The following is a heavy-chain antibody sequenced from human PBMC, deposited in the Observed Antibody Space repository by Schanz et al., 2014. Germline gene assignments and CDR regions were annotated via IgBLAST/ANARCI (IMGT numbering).Heavy chain of an antibody. CDR1: GFAFSSYG. Sequence: VKMVESGGGLVQPGGSLRLSCLASGFAFSSYGMNWLRQAPGKGLEWLSVISASGGDTYYADSVKGRFTISRDNSKNTLYLQMNSLRAEDTAVYYCAKVRYSSGWRGDYFDEWGQGTLVTVAS. D-gene: IGHD6-25*01. CDR3: AKVRYSSGWRGDYFDE. V-gene: IGHV3-23*04. J-gene: IGHJ4*02. CDR2: ISASGGDT.